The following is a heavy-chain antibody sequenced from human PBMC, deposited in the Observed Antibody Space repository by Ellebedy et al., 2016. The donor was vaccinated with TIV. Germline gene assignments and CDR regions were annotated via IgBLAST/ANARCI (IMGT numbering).Heavy chain of an antibody. CDR3: SRVDGSGQSEY. J-gene: IGHJ4*02. D-gene: IGHD6-19*01. Sequence: GESLKTSCAGSGIVFSGYSMNWVRQAPGKGLEWVLTISDSSRYIFSAHSVRGRFTISRDNAKNSLYLQMNSLRVEDTAVDYCSRVDGSGQSEYWGQGTLVTVSS. CDR2: ISDSSRYI. CDR1: GIVFSGYS. V-gene: IGHV3-21*06.